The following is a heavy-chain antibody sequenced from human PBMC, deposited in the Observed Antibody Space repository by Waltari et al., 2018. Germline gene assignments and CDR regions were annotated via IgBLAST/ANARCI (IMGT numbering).Heavy chain of an antibody. CDR2: IYSNGGT. CDR1: GGSINNFY. Sequence: QVQLQESGPGLVKPSETLSLTCTVSGGSINNFYWSWIRQPAGKGLEWIGRIYSNGGTNYNPSLRSRVTMSVETSKSRFSLDLSSVSAADTAVYYCAREMVTSSSVPFDFWGQGTLVTVSS. D-gene: IGHD5-18*01. V-gene: IGHV4-4*07. CDR3: AREMVTSSSVPFDF. J-gene: IGHJ4*02.